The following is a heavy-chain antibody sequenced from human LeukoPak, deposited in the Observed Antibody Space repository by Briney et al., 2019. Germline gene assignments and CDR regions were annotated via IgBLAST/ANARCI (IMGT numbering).Heavy chain of an antibody. CDR2: IYYSDYT. CDR1: GGSISSYY. J-gene: IGHJ5*02. D-gene: IGHD2-2*01. Sequence: SETLSLTCTVSGGSISSYYRNWIRQPPGKGLEWLGYIYYSDYTRYNPSLRSRVTISLDTSKNQFSLKLSSVTAADTAVYFCARSSQTYCSSTSCHSWFDPWGQGTLVTVSS. CDR3: ARSSQTYCSSTSCHSWFDP. V-gene: IGHV4-59*01.